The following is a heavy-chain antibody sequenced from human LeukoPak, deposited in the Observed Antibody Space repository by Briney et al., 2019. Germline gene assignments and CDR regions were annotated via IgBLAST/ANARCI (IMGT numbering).Heavy chain of an antibody. CDR1: DYSISNGYF. J-gene: IGHJ2*01. D-gene: IGHD6-13*01. V-gene: IGHV4-38-2*02. CDR3: AIHEHASSWSPPGYFDL. CDR2: IYHSGNT. Sequence: SETLSLTCTVSDYSISNGYFWGWIRPPPGKGLEWIASIYHSGNTYYNPSLRGRVTISVDTSKNQFSLRLSSVTAADTAIYYCAIHEHASSWSPPGYFDLWGRGTLVAVSS.